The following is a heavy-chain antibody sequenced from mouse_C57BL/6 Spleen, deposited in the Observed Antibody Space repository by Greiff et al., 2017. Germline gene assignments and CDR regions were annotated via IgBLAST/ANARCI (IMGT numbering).Heavy chain of an antibody. CDR3: ARDPKLGLYFDY. D-gene: IGHD4-1*01. CDR2: ISDGGSYT. Sequence: EVQRVESGGGLVKPGGSLKLSCAASGFTFSSYAMSWVRQTPEKRLEWVATISDGGSYTYYPDNVKGRFTISRDTAKNNLYLQMSHLKSEDTAMYYCARDPKLGLYFDYWGQGTTLTVSS. CDR1: GFTFSSYA. J-gene: IGHJ2*01. V-gene: IGHV5-4*01.